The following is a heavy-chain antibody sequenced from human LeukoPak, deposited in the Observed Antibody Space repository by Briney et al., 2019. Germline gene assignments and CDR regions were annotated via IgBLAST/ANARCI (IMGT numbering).Heavy chain of an antibody. CDR3: ARDPGAYYDFWSGYYD. CDR1: GFTSTNYA. Sequence: PGGSLRLSCAASGFTSTNYAMNWVRQAPGKGLEWVSGIREAGGGTKYADSVKGRFTISRDNSKNTLYLQMNSLRAEDTAVYFCARDPGAYYDFWSGYYDWGQGTLVTVSS. V-gene: IGHV3-23*01. CDR2: IREAGGGT. J-gene: IGHJ4*02. D-gene: IGHD3-3*01.